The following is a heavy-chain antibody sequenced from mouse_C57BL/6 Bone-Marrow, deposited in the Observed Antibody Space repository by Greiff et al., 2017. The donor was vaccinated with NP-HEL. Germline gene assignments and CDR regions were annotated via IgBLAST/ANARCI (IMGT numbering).Heavy chain of an antibody. CDR2: IYPGSGST. Sequence: QVQLQQSGAELVKPGASVKMSCKASGYTFTSYWITWVKQRPGQGLEWIGDIYPGSGSTNYNEKCKSKATLTVETSSSTSYMQLSSLTSEDSAIYYCAIDYLMVTSYYAMDYWGQGTSVTVSS. CDR3: AIDYLMVTSYYAMDY. J-gene: IGHJ4*01. V-gene: IGHV1-55*01. D-gene: IGHD2-2*01. CDR1: GYTFTSYW.